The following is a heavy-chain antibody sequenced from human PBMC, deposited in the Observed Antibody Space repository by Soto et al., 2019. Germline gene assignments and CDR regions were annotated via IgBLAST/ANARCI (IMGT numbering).Heavy chain of an antibody. Sequence: QVQLQESGPGLVKPSQTLSLTCTVSGGSISSGDYYWSWIRQPPGKGLEWIGYIYYSGSTYYNPSLKSRVTISVDTSKNQFSLKLSSVTAADTAVYYCARVADCSGGRCYFSLDYWGQGTLVTVSS. V-gene: IGHV4-30-4*01. CDR2: IYYSGST. D-gene: IGHD2-15*01. CDR1: GGSISSGDYY. CDR3: ARVADCSGGRCYFSLDY. J-gene: IGHJ4*02.